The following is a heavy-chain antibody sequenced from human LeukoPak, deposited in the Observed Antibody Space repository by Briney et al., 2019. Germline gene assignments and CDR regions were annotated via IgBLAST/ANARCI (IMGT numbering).Heavy chain of an antibody. CDR1: GLTVSTNY. J-gene: IGHJ4*02. V-gene: IGHV3-66*04. CDR3: ARLHYDILTGPFDY. CDR2: IFSGGGT. Sequence: GGSLRLSCAASGLTVSTNYMSWVRQAPGKGLEWVSVIFSGGGTHYADSVKGRFIMSRDNSKNTLYLQMDSLRAEDTAVYYCARLHYDILTGPFDYWGQGTLVTVSS. D-gene: IGHD3-9*01.